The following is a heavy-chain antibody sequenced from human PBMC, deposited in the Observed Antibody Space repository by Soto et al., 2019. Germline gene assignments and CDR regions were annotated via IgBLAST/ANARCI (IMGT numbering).Heavy chain of an antibody. J-gene: IGHJ4*02. CDR2: ISSSSSTI. V-gene: IGHV3-48*04. CDR1: GFTFSSYS. Sequence: GGSLRLSCAASGFTFSSYSMNWVRQAPGKGLEWVSYISSSSSTIYYADSVKGRFTISRDNAKNSLYLQMNSLSAEDTAVYDCARDRSRRSLDYWGQGTLVTVSS. CDR3: ARDRSRRSLDY.